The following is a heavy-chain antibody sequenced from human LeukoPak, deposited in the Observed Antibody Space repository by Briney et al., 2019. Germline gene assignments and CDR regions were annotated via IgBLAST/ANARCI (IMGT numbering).Heavy chain of an antibody. CDR3: ARLGYSYGHTYFDY. J-gene: IGHJ4*02. Sequence: PGGSLRLSCAASGFSFSSYSMNWVRQAPGKGLEWVSYISSSSSTIYYVDSVKGRFTISRDNAKNSLYLQMNSLRAEDTAVYHCARLGYSYGHTYFDYWGQGTLVTVSS. V-gene: IGHV3-48*01. CDR1: GFSFSSYS. D-gene: IGHD5-18*01. CDR2: ISSSSSTI.